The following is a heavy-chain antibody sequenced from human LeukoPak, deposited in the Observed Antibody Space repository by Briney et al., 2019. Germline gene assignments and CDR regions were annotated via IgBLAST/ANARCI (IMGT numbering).Heavy chain of an antibody. J-gene: IGHJ4*02. CDR2: IYYSGST. V-gene: IGHV4-30-4*01. CDR1: GGSISSGYYY. Sequence: SETLSLTCTVSGGSISSGYYYWSWIRQPPGKGLEWIGYIYYSGSTYYNPSLKSRVTISVDTSKNQFSLKLSSVTAADAAVYYCARIYYDILTGQYYFDYWGQGTLVTVSS. D-gene: IGHD3-9*01. CDR3: ARIYYDILTGQYYFDY.